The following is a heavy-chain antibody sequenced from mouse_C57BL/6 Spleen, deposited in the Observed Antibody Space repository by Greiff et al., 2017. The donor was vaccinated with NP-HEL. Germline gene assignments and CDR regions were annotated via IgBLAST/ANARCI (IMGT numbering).Heavy chain of an antibody. CDR2: IYPGSGST. J-gene: IGHJ2*01. Sequence: QVQLQQPGAELVKPGASVKMSCKASGYTFTSYWITWVKQRPGQGLEWIGDIYPGSGSTNYNEKFKSKATLTVDTSSSTAYMQLSSLTSEDSAVYYCARHLYYGNYEDYFDYWGQGTTLTVSS. V-gene: IGHV1-55*01. CDR3: ARHLYYGNYEDYFDY. D-gene: IGHD2-1*01. CDR1: GYTFTSYW.